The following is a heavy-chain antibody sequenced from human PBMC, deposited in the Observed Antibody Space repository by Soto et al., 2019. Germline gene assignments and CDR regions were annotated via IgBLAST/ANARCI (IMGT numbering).Heavy chain of an antibody. V-gene: IGHV3-33*01. D-gene: IGHD5-18*01. Sequence: GGSLRLSCEVSGFSLSRYGMHWVRQAPGKGLEWVAVIWYHGTTKNYADSVKGRFTISRDISKNTVYLQMDSLEVEDTAVYYCARDVDTTSHLNWFDPWGQGVMVTVPQ. CDR2: IWYHGTTK. J-gene: IGHJ5*02. CDR1: GFSLSRYG. CDR3: ARDVDTTSHLNWFDP.